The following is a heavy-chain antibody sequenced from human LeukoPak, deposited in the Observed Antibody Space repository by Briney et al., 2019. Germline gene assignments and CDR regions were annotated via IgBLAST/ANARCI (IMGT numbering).Heavy chain of an antibody. D-gene: IGHD2-15*01. V-gene: IGHV3-48*03. Sequence: PGGSLRLSCAASGFTFSSYEMNWVRPAPGKGLGWVSYICSSGSSTIYYADSVKGRFSISRDNAKNFLYLQVNSLRADDTAVYYCARARLSFTRGIGANYFDYWGQGTPVTVSS. J-gene: IGHJ4*02. CDR3: ARARLSFTRGIGANYFDY. CDR1: GFTFSSYE. CDR2: ICSSGSSTI.